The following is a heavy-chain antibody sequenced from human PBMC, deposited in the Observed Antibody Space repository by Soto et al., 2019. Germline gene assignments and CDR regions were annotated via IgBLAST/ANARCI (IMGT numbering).Heavy chain of an antibody. D-gene: IGHD3-10*01. V-gene: IGHV4-39*01. J-gene: IGHJ4*02. Sequence: PSETLSLTCTVSGGSISSSSYYWGWIRQPPGKGLEWIGSIYYSGSTYYNPSLKSRVTISVDTSKNQFSLKLRSVTAADTAVYYCVGAHSLFGKLHLVFAYWGQGTRFTVSS. CDR3: VGAHSLFGKLHLVFAY. CDR1: GGSISSSSYY. CDR2: IYYSGST.